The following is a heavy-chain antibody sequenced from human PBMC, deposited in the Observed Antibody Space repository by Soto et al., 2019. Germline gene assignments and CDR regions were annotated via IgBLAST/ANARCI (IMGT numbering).Heavy chain of an antibody. D-gene: IGHD3-3*01. J-gene: IGHJ6*02. V-gene: IGHV3-74*01. CDR1: GFTFSSYW. Sequence: VQLVESGGGLVQPGGSLRLSCAASGFTFSSYWMHWVRQAPGKGLERVSRINSDSSSTNYADSVKGRFTITRDNAKNTLYLQMNSLRAEDTAVYYCARDEPNYDFWRRGLDVWGQGTTVSVSS. CDR3: ARDEPNYDFWRRGLDV. CDR2: INSDSSST.